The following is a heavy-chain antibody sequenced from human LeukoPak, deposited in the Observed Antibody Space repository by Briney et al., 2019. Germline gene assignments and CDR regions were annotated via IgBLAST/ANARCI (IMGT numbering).Heavy chain of an antibody. D-gene: IGHD5-18*01. Sequence: SETLSLTCTVSGGSISSSSYYWGWIRQPPGKGLEWIGSICYSGSTYYNPSLKSRVTISVDTSKNQFSLKLSSVTAADTAVYYCARPRLGYSYGYGAFDIWGQGTMVTVSS. CDR2: ICYSGST. J-gene: IGHJ3*02. V-gene: IGHV4-39*07. CDR3: ARPRLGYSYGYGAFDI. CDR1: GGSISSSSYY.